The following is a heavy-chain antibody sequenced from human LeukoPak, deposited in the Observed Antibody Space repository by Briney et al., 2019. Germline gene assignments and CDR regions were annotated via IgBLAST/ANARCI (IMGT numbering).Heavy chain of an antibody. V-gene: IGHV3-66*01. CDR2: IYSGGST. CDR1: GLTVSSSY. Sequence: GSLSLSFAVSGLTVSSSYMTWVRQAPGKGVEGVSVIYSGGSTYYTYSVKGRFTISRDNSKNTLYLQMNSLRAEDTAVYYCARDIFYDNSGHPSAYWGQGTLVTVSS. J-gene: IGHJ4*02. D-gene: IGHD3-22*01. CDR3: ARDIFYDNSGHPSAY.